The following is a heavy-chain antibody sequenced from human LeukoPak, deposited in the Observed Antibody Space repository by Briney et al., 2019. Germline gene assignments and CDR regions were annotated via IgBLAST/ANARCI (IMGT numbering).Heavy chain of an antibody. Sequence: SETLSLTCAVYGGSFSGYYWSWIRQPPGKGLEWIGEINHSGSTNYNPSLKGRVTISVDTSKNQFSLQLSSVTAADTAVYYCARTSQLPSGWFDPWGQGTLVTVSS. J-gene: IGHJ5*02. CDR3: ARTSQLPSGWFDP. CDR1: GGSFSGYY. D-gene: IGHD1-1*01. V-gene: IGHV4-34*01. CDR2: INHSGST.